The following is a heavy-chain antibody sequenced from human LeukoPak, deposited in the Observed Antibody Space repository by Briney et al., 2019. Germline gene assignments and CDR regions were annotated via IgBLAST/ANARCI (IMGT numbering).Heavy chain of an antibody. Sequence: PGGSLRLSCAASGFTFDDYAMHWVRQAPGKGLEWVSGISWNSGSIGYADSVKGRFTISRDNAKNSLYLQMNSLRPEDTALYYCAKSREQLLKGYFDYWGKGTLVTVSS. CDR3: AKSREQLLKGYFDY. CDR2: ISWNSGSI. CDR1: GFTFDDYA. D-gene: IGHD6-6*01. V-gene: IGHV3-9*01. J-gene: IGHJ4*02.